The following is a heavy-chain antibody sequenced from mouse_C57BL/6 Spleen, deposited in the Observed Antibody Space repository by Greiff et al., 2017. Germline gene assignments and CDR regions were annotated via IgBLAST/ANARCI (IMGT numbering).Heavy chain of an antibody. Sequence: QVQLQQPGAELVKPGASVKLSCKASGYTFTSYWMQWVKQRPGQGLEWIGEIDPSDSYTNYHQKFKGKATLTVDTSSSTAYMQLSSLTSEDSAVYYCARLDSSGYFDYWGQGTTLTVSS. J-gene: IGHJ2*01. D-gene: IGHD3-2*02. CDR2: IDPSDSYT. CDR3: ARLDSSGYFDY. CDR1: GYTFTSYW. V-gene: IGHV1-50*01.